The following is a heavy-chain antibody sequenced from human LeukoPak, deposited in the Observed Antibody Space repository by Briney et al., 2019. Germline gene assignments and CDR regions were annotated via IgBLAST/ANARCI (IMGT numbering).Heavy chain of an antibody. CDR2: INSDGSST. Sequence: GGSLRLSCAASGFTFSSYWMHWVRQAPGKGLVWVSRINSDGSSTSYADSVKGRFTISRDNAKNTLYLQMNSLRAEDTAVYYCARVGIAVAGTRWGWFDPWGQGTLVTVSS. CDR1: GFTFSSYW. V-gene: IGHV3-74*01. J-gene: IGHJ5*02. CDR3: ARVGIAVAGTRWGWFDP. D-gene: IGHD6-19*01.